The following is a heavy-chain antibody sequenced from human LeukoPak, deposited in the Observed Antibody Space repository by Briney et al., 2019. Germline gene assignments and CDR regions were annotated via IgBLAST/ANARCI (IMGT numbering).Heavy chain of an antibody. CDR2: ISAYNGNT. D-gene: IGHD3-22*01. Sequence: ASVKVSCKASGYTFTSYGISWVRQAPGQGLEWMGWISAYNGNTNYAQKLQARVTMTTDTSTSTAYMELRSLRSDDTAVYYCARAMSSSGYYPLDYWGQGTLVTVSS. J-gene: IGHJ4*02. CDR1: GYTFTSYG. CDR3: ARAMSSSGYYPLDY. V-gene: IGHV1-18*01.